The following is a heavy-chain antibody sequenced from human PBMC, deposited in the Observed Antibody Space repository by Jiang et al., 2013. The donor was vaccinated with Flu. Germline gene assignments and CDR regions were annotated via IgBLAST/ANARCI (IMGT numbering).Heavy chain of an antibody. D-gene: IGHD1-1*01. V-gene: IGHV4-34*01. Sequence: GLLKPSETLSLTCAVYGGSFSGYYWSWIRQPPGKGLEWIGSIYYMGSTYYNPSLKSRVTISVDTSKNQFSLKLSSVTAADTAVYYCARRERLKALLIWFDPWGQGTLVTVSS. CDR1: GGSFSGYY. CDR2: IYYMGST. J-gene: IGHJ5*02. CDR3: ARRERLKALLIWFDP.